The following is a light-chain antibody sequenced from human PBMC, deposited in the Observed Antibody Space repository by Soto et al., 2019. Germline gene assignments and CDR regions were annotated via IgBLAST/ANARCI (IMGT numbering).Light chain of an antibody. V-gene: IGLV2-14*01. CDR2: EVS. CDR3: NSYAGDIIRFV. CDR1: SSDVGAYKY. Sequence: QSVLTQPASVSGSPGQSVTISCTGTSSDVGAYKYVSWYQQHPGKAPKLMIYEVSNRPSGVSNRFSGSKSGNTASLIISGLQADDEADYYCNSYAGDIIRFVFGTGTKLTVL. J-gene: IGLJ1*01.